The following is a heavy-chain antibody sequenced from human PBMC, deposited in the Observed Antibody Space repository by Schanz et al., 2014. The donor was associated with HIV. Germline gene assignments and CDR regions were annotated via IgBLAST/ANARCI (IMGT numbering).Heavy chain of an antibody. D-gene: IGHD6-6*01. V-gene: IGHV3-33*01. CDR1: GFTFSSYV. J-gene: IGHJ4*02. CDR2: IWYDGSSK. Sequence: QVQLVESGGGVVQPGRSLRLSCAASGFTFSSYVMHWVRQAPGKGLEWVTVIWYDGSSKYYADSVKGRFTISRDNSKNTLYLQMNSLRAEDTAVYYCARAFSVGQLVRVVDSWGQGTPVTVPS. CDR3: ARAFSVGQLVRVVDS.